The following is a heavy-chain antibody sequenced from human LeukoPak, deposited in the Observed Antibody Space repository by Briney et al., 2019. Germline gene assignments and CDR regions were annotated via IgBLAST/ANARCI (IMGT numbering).Heavy chain of an antibody. Sequence: SETLSLTCTVSGGSISSYYWSWIRQPPGKGLEWIGYIYYSGSTNYNPSLKSRVTISVDTSKNQFSLKLSSVTAADTAVYYCARQRGNGGYGYWGQGTLVTVSS. CDR3: ARQRGNGGYGY. CDR1: GGSISSYY. CDR2: IYYSGST. D-gene: IGHD5-12*01. J-gene: IGHJ4*02. V-gene: IGHV4-59*08.